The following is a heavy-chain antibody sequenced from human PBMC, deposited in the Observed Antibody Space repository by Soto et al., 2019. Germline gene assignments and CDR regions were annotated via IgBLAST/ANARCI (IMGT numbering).Heavy chain of an antibody. CDR3: AAVAVRGVISTSSLFDY. D-gene: IGHD3-10*01. CDR2: IWYDGSNK. CDR1: GFTVSSYG. J-gene: IGHJ4*02. Sequence: PGGSLRLSCAASGFTVSSYGMHWVRQAPGKGLEWVAVIWYDGSNKYYADSVKGRFTISRDNSKNTLYLQMNSLRAEDTAVYYCAAVAVRGVISTSSLFDYWGQGTLVTVSS. V-gene: IGHV3-33*01.